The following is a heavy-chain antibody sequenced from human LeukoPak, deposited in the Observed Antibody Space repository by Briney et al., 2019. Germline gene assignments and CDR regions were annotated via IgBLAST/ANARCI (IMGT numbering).Heavy chain of an antibody. J-gene: IGHJ4*02. D-gene: IGHD1-26*01. V-gene: IGHV1-69*13. CDR2: IIPIFGTA. CDR3: ARHGATYYFDY. Sequence: GASVKVSCKASGGTFSSYAISWVRQAPGQGPEWMGGIIPIFGTANYAQKFQGRVTITADESTSTAYMELSSLRSEDTAVYYCARHGATYYFDYWGQGTLVTVSS. CDR1: GGTFSSYA.